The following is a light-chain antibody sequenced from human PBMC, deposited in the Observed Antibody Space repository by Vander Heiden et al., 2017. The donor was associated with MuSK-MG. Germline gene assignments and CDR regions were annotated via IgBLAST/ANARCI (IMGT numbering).Light chain of an antibody. CDR3: QVWDSSSDHVV. CDR1: NIGSKS. J-gene: IGLJ2*01. V-gene: IGLV3-21*02. Sequence: SYVLTQPPSVSVAPGQTARITWWGNNIGSKSVHWYQQKPGQAPVLLVYDDSDRPSGIPERFSGSNSGNTATLTISRVEAGDEADYYCQVWDSSSDHVVFGGGTKLTVL. CDR2: DDS.